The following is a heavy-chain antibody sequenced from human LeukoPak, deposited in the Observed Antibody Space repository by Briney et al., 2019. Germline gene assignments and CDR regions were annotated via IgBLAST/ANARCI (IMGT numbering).Heavy chain of an antibody. CDR3: ARGSSGWAGDWFDP. J-gene: IGHJ5*02. Sequence: GASVKVSCEVSGYTFTSYYIHWVRQAPGQGLEWMGWINPNSGGTNYAQKFQGRVTMTRDTSISTAYMELSRLRSDDTAVYYCARGSSGWAGDWFDPWGQGTLVTVSS. CDR2: INPNSGGT. D-gene: IGHD6-19*01. V-gene: IGHV1-2*02. CDR1: GYTFTSYY.